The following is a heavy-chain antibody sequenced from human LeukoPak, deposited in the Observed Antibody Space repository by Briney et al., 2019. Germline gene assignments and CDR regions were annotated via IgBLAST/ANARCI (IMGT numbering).Heavy chain of an antibody. Sequence: GESLKISCKGSGYSFTTYWIAWVRQMPGKGLEWMGIIYPGDFDTRYSPSFQGQVTISADKSISTAYLQWSSLKASDTAMYYCARQEEMATMDYWGQGTLVTVSS. V-gene: IGHV5-51*01. CDR2: IYPGDFDT. D-gene: IGHD5-24*01. CDR1: GYSFTTYW. CDR3: ARQEEMATMDY. J-gene: IGHJ4*02.